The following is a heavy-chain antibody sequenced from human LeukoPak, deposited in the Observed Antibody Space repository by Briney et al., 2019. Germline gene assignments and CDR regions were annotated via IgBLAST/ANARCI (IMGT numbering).Heavy chain of an antibody. Sequence: ASVKVSCKASGYTFTSYYMHWVRQAPGQGLEWMGIINPSGGSTSYAQKFQGRVTMTRDTSTSTVYMELSSLRSEDTAVYYCATAYDLSTGYYIFDYWGQGALVTVSS. CDR1: GYTFTSYY. J-gene: IGHJ4*02. CDR2: INPSGGST. D-gene: IGHD3-9*01. V-gene: IGHV1-46*01. CDR3: ATAYDLSTGYYIFDY.